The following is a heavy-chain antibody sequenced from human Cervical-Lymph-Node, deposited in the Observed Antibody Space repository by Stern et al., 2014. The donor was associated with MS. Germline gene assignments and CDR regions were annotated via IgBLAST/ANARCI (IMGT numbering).Heavy chain of an antibody. Sequence: EVQLVESGAKVKKPGESMKISCKGSGYSFTANWIAWVRQMSGKGLEWVGIIYPGDSDTRYSPSFQGQVTIPADKSISTAYLQWSSLKASDTAMYYCARDYGDYAFDYWGQGTLVTVSS. CDR2: IYPGDSDT. V-gene: IGHV5-51*01. D-gene: IGHD4-17*01. CDR1: GYSFTANW. J-gene: IGHJ4*02. CDR3: ARDYGDYAFDY.